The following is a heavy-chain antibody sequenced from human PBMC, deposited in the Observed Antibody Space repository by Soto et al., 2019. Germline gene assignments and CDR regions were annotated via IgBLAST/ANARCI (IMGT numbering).Heavy chain of an antibody. CDR1: GFTFNNSA. CDR3: AKVQGFCTGANCYIVDS. D-gene: IGHD2-15*01. CDR2: ISSSGGHT. J-gene: IGHJ4*02. Sequence: GGSLSLSCAASGFTFNNSAMSWVRQVPGKGLEWAAGISSSGGHTNYADSVKGRFTISRDNSKDTLYLQMNSLRAEDTALYYCAKVQGFCTGANCYIVDSWGQGALVTVSS. V-gene: IGHV3-23*01.